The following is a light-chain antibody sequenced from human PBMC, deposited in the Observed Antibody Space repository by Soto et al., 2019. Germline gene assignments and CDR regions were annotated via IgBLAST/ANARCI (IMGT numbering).Light chain of an antibody. V-gene: IGKV1-17*01. CDR3: LQHNGYPYT. Sequence: DIQMTQSPSSLSASVGDRVTITCRASQGIRNDLAWYQQKLGKAPKRLIYDASSLQSGVPSRFSGSGSGTDFTLTISSLQPEDFATYYCLQHNGYPYTFGQGTKLEIK. J-gene: IGKJ2*01. CDR2: DAS. CDR1: QGIRND.